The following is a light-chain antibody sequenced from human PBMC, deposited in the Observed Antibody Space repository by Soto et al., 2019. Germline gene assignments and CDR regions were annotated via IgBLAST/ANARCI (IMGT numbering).Light chain of an antibody. J-gene: IGLJ1*01. V-gene: IGLV2-14*01. CDR2: EVS. CDR1: SNDY. Sequence: QSALTQPASVSGSPGQAITISCTGTSNDYVSWYQQHPDTAPKLMIYEVSNRPSGVSNRFSGSKSGNSASLTISGLHAEDEADYYCSSYTSSSTYVFGTGTKVTVL. CDR3: SSYTSSSTYV.